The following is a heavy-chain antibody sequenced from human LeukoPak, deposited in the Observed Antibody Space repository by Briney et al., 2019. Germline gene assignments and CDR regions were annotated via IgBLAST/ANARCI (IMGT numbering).Heavy chain of an antibody. V-gene: IGHV3-66*01. CDR3: AREAEIVGATYFDY. D-gene: IGHD1-26*01. CDR1: GFTVSSDY. CDR2: IYSGGST. Sequence: PGGSLRLSCAASGFTVSSDYMSWVRQAPGKGLEWVSVIYSGGSTYYADSVKGRFTISRDNSKNTLYLQVNSLRAEDTAVYYCAREAEIVGATYFDYWGQGTLVTVSS. J-gene: IGHJ4*02.